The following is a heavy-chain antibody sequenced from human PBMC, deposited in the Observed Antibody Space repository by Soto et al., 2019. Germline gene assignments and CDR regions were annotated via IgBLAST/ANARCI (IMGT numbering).Heavy chain of an antibody. CDR2: IYYSGST. V-gene: IGHV4-59*01. D-gene: IGHD4-17*01. CDR3: ARSNVDYGDN. CDR1: GDSISSYY. J-gene: IGHJ4*02. Sequence: PSETLSLTCTVSGDSISSYYWSWIRQPPGKGLEWIGYIYYSGSTNYNPSLKSRVTISVDTSKNQFSLKLSSVTAADTAVYYCARSNVDYGDNWSQGTLVTVSS.